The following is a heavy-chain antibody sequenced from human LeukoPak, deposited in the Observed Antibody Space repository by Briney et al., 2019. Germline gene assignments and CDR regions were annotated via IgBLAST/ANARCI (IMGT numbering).Heavy chain of an antibody. Sequence: PGGSLRLSCAASGLTFSSYAMHWVRQAPGKGLEWVAVISYDGSNKYYADSVKGRFTISRDNSKNTLDLQMNSLRAEDTAVYYCARDSGGSGSYYGTFDSWGQGTLVTVSS. CDR2: ISYDGSNK. CDR1: GLTFSSYA. J-gene: IGHJ4*02. D-gene: IGHD3-10*01. CDR3: ARDSGGSGSYYGTFDS. V-gene: IGHV3-30*04.